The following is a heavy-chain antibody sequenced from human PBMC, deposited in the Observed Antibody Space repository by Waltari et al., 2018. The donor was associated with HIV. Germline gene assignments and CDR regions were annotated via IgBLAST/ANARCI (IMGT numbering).Heavy chain of an antibody. D-gene: IGHD3-10*01. CDR3: ARALDYYGSGSYSTDALDI. Sequence: KGLEWVSVISSDGNKKYYADSVRGRFTISRDSSKNTLFLQMNSLRAEDTAVYYCARALDYYGSGSYSTDALDIWGQGTMVTVSS. V-gene: IGHV3-30*01. CDR2: ISSDGNKK. J-gene: IGHJ3*02.